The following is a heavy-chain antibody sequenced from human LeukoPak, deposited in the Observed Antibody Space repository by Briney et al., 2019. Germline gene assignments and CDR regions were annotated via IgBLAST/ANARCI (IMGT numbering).Heavy chain of an antibody. CDR2: IRYDGSHK. D-gene: IGHD3-22*01. CDR3: AKDSGYYKGYFDH. J-gene: IGHJ4*02. Sequence: PGESLRLSCAVSGFTFSNYGMHWVRQAPDKGLEWVAFIRYDGSHKYYADSVKGRFTISRDNSKNTLYLQMSSLRADDTAVFYCAKDSGYYKGYFDHWGQGTLVTVSS. CDR1: GFTFSNYG. V-gene: IGHV3-30*02.